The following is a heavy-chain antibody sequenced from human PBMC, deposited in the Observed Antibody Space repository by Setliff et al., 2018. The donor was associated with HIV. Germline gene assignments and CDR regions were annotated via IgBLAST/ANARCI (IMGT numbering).Heavy chain of an antibody. Sequence: GGSLRLSCAASGITFSSYAMSWVRQAPGKGLQWVAHLSADSSNKDYADSVKGRFTISRDNSKNTLYLQMNSLRAEDTAVYYCAKMGSPVGPDAFDIWGQGTMVTVSS. CDR3: AKMGSPVGPDAFDI. V-gene: IGHV3-23*01. J-gene: IGHJ3*02. D-gene: IGHD3-16*01. CDR2: LSADSSNK. CDR1: GITFSSYA.